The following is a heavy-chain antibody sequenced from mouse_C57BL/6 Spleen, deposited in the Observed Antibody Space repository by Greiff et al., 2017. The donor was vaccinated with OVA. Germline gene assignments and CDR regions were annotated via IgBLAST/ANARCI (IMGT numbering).Heavy chain of an antibody. CDR1: GYAFTNYL. Sequence: QVQLQQSGAELVRPGTSVKVSCKASGYAFTNYLIEWVKQRPGQGLEWIGVINPGSGGTNYNEKFKGKATLTADKSSSTAYMQLSSLTSEDSAVYFCARSDGSYFDYWGQGTTLTVSS. CDR3: ARSDGSYFDY. V-gene: IGHV1-54*01. D-gene: IGHD2-3*01. J-gene: IGHJ2*01. CDR2: INPGSGGT.